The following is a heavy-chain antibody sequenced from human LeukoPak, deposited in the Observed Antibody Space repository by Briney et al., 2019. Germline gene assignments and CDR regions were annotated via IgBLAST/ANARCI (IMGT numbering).Heavy chain of an antibody. CDR2: IKHRGRS. V-gene: IGHV4-39*07. CDR1: GGSISSSSYY. CDR3: ARVVGATSIDY. D-gene: IGHD2-15*01. Sequence: SETLSLTCTVSGGSISSSSYYWGWIRQPPRKGLEWIGSIKHRGRSYYNPSLKSRVTISVDTSKNQFSLQLSSVTAADTAVYYCARVVGATSIDYWGQGILVTVSS. J-gene: IGHJ4*02.